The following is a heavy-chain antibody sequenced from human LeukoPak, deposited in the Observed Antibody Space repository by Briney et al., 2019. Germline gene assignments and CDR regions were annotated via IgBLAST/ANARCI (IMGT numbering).Heavy chain of an antibody. V-gene: IGHV4-59*01. D-gene: IGHD5-18*01. CDR2: IYYSGST. J-gene: IGHJ4*02. CDR3: ARANTAVVGPYYFDY. CDR1: GGSISSYY. Sequence: PSETLSLTCTVSGGSISSYYWSWIRQPPGKGLEWIGYIYYSGSTNYNPSLKSRVTISVDTSKNQFSLKLSSVTAADTAVYYCARANTAVVGPYYFDYWGQGTLVTVSS.